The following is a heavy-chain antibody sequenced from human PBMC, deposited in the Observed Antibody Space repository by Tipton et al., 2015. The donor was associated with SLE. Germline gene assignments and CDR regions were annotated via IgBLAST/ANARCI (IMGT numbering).Heavy chain of an antibody. CDR2: IYKIGNT. CDR3: AREMWEIPPGTFDL. V-gene: IGHV4-61*09. CDR1: GASIGSSTFY. Sequence: TLSLTCIVSGASIGSSTFYWSWIRQPVGKGLESMGHIYKIGNTDHNPSLKSRVTISIDTSKNQFSLRLSSVTAADTALYYCAREMWEIPPGTFDLWGHGTLVSVSS. D-gene: IGHD1-26*01. J-gene: IGHJ3*01.